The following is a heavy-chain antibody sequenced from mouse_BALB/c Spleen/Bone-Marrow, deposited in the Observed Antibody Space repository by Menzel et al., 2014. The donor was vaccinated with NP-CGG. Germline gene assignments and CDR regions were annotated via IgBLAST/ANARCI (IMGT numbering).Heavy chain of an antibody. V-gene: IGHV1-14*01. CDR2: INPYNDDS. Sequence: EVKLQESGPELVKPGASVKMSCKASGYTFTTYVMHWVKQKPGQGLEWIGYINPYNDDSKYNEKFKGKATLTSDKSSSTAFMELSSLTSEDSAVYYCARDYYGSTSFAYWGQGTLVTVSA. J-gene: IGHJ3*01. CDR3: ARDYYGSTSFAY. D-gene: IGHD1-1*01. CDR1: GYTFTTYV.